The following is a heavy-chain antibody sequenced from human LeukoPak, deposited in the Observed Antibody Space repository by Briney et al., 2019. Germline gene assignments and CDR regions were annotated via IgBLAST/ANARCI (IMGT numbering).Heavy chain of an antibody. CDR2: IYYSGST. CDR1: GGSISSSSYY. V-gene: IGHV4-39*01. J-gene: IGHJ6*02. CDR3: ARLPSSSWYLTFDYYYYGMDV. Sequence: PSETLSLTCTVSGGSISSSSYYWGWVRQPPGKGLEWIGSIYYSGSTYYNPSLKSRVTISVDTSKNQFSLKLSSVTAADTAVYYCARLPSSSWYLTFDYYYYGMDVWGQGTTVTVSS. D-gene: IGHD6-13*01.